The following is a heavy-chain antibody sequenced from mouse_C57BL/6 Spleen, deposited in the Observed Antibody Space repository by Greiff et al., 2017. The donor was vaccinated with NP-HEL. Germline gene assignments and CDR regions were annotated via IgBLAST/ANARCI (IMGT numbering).Heavy chain of an antibody. J-gene: IGHJ2*01. CDR2: FYPGSGSI. D-gene: IGHD2-3*01. CDR1: GYTFTEYT. Sequence: QVQLKESGAELVKPGASVKLSCKASGYTFTEYTIHWVKQRSGQGLEWIGWFYPGSGSIKYNEKFKDKATLTADKSSSTVYMELSRLTSEDSAVYFCARHDYDGYYPYYFDYWGQGTTLTVSS. V-gene: IGHV1-62-2*01. CDR3: ARHDYDGYYPYYFDY.